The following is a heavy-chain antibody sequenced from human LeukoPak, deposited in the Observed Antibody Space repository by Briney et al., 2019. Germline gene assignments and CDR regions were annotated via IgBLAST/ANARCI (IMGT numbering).Heavy chain of an antibody. V-gene: IGHV3-30*03. Sequence: GGSLRLSCAASGFTFSSYGMHWVRQAPGKGLEWVAVISYDGSNKYYADSVKGRFTISRDNSKNTLYLQMNSLRAEDTAVYYCARTRLNSVYFDYWGQGTLVTVSS. CDR1: GFTFSSYG. D-gene: IGHD2-8*01. J-gene: IGHJ4*02. CDR2: ISYDGSNK. CDR3: ARTRLNSVYFDY.